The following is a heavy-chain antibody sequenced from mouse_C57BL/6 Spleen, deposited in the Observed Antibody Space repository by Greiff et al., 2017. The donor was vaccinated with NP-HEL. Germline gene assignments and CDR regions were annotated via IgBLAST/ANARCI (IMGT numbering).Heavy chain of an antibody. Sequence: QVQLKQSGPELVKPGASVKISCKASGYAFSSSWMNWVKQRPGKGLEWIGRIYPGDGDTNYNGKFKGKATLTADKSSSTAYMRLSSLTSEDTAVYFCERWAYYYDSSYWYFDVWGTGTTVTVSS. CDR2: IYPGDGDT. CDR1: GYAFSSSW. V-gene: IGHV1-82*01. CDR3: ERWAYYYDSSYWYFDV. D-gene: IGHD1-1*01. J-gene: IGHJ1*03.